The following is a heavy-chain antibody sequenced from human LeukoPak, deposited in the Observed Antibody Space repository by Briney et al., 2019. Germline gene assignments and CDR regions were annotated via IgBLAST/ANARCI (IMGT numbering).Heavy chain of an antibody. J-gene: IGHJ4*02. CDR1: GGTFSSYT. CDR2: IIPILGIA. Sequence: SVKVSCKASGGTFSSYTISWVRQAPGQGLEWMGRIIPILGIANYAQKFQGRVTITADKSTSTAYMELSSLRSEDTAVYYCARGTRIAVADHYFDYWGQGTLVTVSS. CDR3: ARGTRIAVADHYFDY. V-gene: IGHV1-69*02. D-gene: IGHD6-19*01.